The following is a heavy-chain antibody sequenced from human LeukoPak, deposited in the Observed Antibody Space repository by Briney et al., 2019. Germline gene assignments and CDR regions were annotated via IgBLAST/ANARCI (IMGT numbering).Heavy chain of an antibody. V-gene: IGHV1-2*02. J-gene: IGHJ4*02. Sequence: ASVKVSCKASGYTFSDYYMHWVRQAPGQGLEWMGWINPNNGRTSYAQNFQGRVSMTRDTSISTAYMELSSLRSDDTAVYSCARGTYYDSRGYSGVRLFDYWGQGTLVTVSS. CDR2: INPNNGRT. D-gene: IGHD3-22*01. CDR1: GYTFSDYY. CDR3: ARGTYYDSRGYSGVRLFDY.